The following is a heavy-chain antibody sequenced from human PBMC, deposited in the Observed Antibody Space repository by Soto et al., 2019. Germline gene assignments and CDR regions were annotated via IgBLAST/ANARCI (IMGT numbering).Heavy chain of an antibody. D-gene: IGHD2-21*02. CDR3: ARDSEGGGNSPYYYYGMDV. Sequence: PSETLSLTYTVSGGSISSYYWSWIRQPPGKGLEWIGYIYYSGSTNYNPSLKSRVTISVDTSKNQFSLKLSSVTAADTAVYYCARDSEGGGNSPYYYYGMDVWGQGTTVTVSS. CDR2: IYYSGST. J-gene: IGHJ6*02. CDR1: GGSISSYY. V-gene: IGHV4-59*01.